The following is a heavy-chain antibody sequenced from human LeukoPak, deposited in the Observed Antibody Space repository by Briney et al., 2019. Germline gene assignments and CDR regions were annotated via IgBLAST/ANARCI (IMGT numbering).Heavy chain of an antibody. CDR1: GFTFSDYS. J-gene: IGHJ4*02. CDR2: IRYDESNK. V-gene: IGHV3-30*02. D-gene: IGHD6-13*01. Sequence: GGSLRLSCAASGFTFSDYSMNWVRQAPGKGLEWVAFIRYDESNKYYADSAKGRFTISRDNSKNTLYLQMNSLRAEDTAVYYCAKDAIAAAGRIYFFDYWGQGTLVTVSS. CDR3: AKDAIAAAGRIYFFDY.